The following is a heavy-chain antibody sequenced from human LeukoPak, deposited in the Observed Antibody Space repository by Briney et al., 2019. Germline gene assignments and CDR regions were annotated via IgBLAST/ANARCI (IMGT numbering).Heavy chain of an antibody. J-gene: IGHJ4*02. CDR3: ARFPDYYDSSGRHNDY. D-gene: IGHD3-22*01. CDR2: ISSSSSYI. CDR1: GFTLSSYS. V-gene: IGHV3-21*01. Sequence: GSLRLSCAASGFTLSSYSMNWVRQAPGKGLEWVSSISSSSSYIYYADSVKGRFTISRDNAKNSLYLQMNSLRAEDTAVYYCARFPDYYDSSGRHNDYWGQGTLVTVSS.